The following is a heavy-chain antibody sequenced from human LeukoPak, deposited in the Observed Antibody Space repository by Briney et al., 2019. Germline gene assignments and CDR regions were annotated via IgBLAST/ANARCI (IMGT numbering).Heavy chain of an antibody. D-gene: IGHD2-21*01. V-gene: IGHV4-39*01. CDR2: IYYSGST. CDR3: ARHPAGGGDWFDP. Sequence: SETLSLTCTVSGGSISSSNDYWGWIRQTPGKGLEWIGSIYYSGSTYYNPSLKSRVTIFVDTSKNQFSLKLSSVTAADTAVYFRARHPAGGGDWFDPWGQGTLVTVSS. J-gene: IGHJ5*02. CDR1: GGSISSSNDY.